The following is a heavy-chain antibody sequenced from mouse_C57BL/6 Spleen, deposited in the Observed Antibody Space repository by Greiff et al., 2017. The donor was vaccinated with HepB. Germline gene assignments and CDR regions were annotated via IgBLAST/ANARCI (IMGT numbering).Heavy chain of an antibody. CDR3: TTNYDYDGY. CDR2: IDPENGDT. CDR1: GFNIKDDY. Sequence: VQLQQSGAELVRPGASVKLSCTASGFNIKDDYMHWVKQRPEQGLEWIGWIDPENGDTEYASQFQGKATITADTSSNTAYLQLSSLTSEDTAGYYCTTNYDYDGYWGQGTTLTVSS. V-gene: IGHV14-4*01. D-gene: IGHD2-4*01. J-gene: IGHJ2*01.